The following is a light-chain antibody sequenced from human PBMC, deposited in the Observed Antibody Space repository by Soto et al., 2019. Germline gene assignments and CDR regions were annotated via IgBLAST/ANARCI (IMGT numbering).Light chain of an antibody. CDR3: QQYNSYSWT. J-gene: IGKJ1*01. V-gene: IGKV1-5*03. Sequence: DIQMTQSPSPLSASVGDRVTITCRASQSIGTWLAWYQQKPGKAPKLLIYKASSLESGVPSRFSDSGSGTEFTLNISSLQPDDFATYYCQQYNSYSWTFGQGTKVEIK. CDR1: QSIGTW. CDR2: KAS.